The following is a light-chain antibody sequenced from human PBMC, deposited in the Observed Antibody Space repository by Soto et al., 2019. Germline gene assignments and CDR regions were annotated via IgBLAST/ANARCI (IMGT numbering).Light chain of an antibody. J-gene: IGKJ5*01. CDR1: QSVHTF. Sequence: FVLTQSPDTLSLSPGEGASLSCRASQSVHTFLAWYQQKPGQPPRLLIYGASTRAPGVPARFSGSGSGTDFTLTITSLEPEDFAVYYCHQRSNWPPDTFGQGTRLETK. CDR3: HQRSNWPPDT. V-gene: IGKV3-11*01. CDR2: GAS.